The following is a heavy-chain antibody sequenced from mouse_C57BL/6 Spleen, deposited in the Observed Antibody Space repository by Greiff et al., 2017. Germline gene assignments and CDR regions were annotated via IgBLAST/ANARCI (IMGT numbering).Heavy chain of an antibody. J-gene: IGHJ4*01. CDR1: GYTFTSYW. D-gene: IGHD1-1*01. CDR2: IHPNSGST. V-gene: IGHV1-64*01. Sequence: QVQLKQSGAELVKPGASVKLSCKASGYTFTSYWMHWVKQRPGQGLEWIGMIHPNSGSTNYNEKFKSKATLTVDKSSSTAYMQLSSLTSEDSAVYYCARRVITTVVAREGAMDYWGQGTSVTVSS. CDR3: ARRVITTVVAREGAMDY.